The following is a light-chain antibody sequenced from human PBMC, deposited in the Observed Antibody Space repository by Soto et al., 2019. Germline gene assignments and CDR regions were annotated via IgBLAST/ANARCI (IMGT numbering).Light chain of an antibody. CDR3: QQLDSYPRT. Sequence: IQLTQSPSSLSASVEARVTVTCRASQGIGSYLVWYQQKSGKAPTVLIYAASTLQTGVPSRFSGSGSGTDFSLTFSSLQPEDFATYYCQQLDSYPRTFGGGTKVDIK. CDR1: QGIGSY. J-gene: IGKJ4*02. CDR2: AAS. V-gene: IGKV1-9*01.